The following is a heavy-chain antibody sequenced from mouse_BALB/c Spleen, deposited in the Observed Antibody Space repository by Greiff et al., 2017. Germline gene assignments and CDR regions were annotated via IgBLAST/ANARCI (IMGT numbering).Heavy chain of an antibody. CDR2: ISYSGST. CDR1: GYSITSDYA. Sequence: EVQLQQSGPGLVKPSQSLSLTCTVTGYSITSDYAWNWIRQFPGNKLEWMGYISYSGSTSYNPSLKSRISITRDTSKNQFFLQLNSVTTEDTATYYCARRYYYGSRSYAMDYWGQGTSVTVSS. V-gene: IGHV3-2*02. D-gene: IGHD1-1*01. CDR3: ARRYYYGSRSYAMDY. J-gene: IGHJ4*01.